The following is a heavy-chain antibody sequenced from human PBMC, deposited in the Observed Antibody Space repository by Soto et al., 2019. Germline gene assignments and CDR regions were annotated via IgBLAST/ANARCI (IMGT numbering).Heavy chain of an antibody. CDR1: GGSITSYY. V-gene: IGHV4-59*01. CDR2: IYYSGST. D-gene: IGHD2-15*01. CDR3: ARDCSGGTCYSDSAYDI. J-gene: IGHJ3*02. Sequence: QVQLQESGPGLVKPSETLSLTCTVSGGSITSYYWSWIRQPPGKGLEWIGYIYYSGSTSYNPSLKSRVTISIDTSKNQFSLRLSPVTAADTAVYYCARDCSGGTCYSDSAYDIWGQGTMVTVSS.